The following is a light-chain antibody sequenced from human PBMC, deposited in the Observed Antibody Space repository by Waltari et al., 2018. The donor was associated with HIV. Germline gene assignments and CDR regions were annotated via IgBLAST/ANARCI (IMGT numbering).Light chain of an antibody. CDR3: QQYDISSRT. J-gene: IGKJ1*01. V-gene: IGKV1-5*03. CDR2: RAS. CDR1: QDIGRW. Sequence: DIQMTHSPTTLSASVGDSVSITCRAGQDIGRWLAWYQQKSGKAPKLIIFRASNLQDGVPSRFSGSGSGTEFTLTISSLEPDDFATYYCQQYDISSRTFGQGTRVEI.